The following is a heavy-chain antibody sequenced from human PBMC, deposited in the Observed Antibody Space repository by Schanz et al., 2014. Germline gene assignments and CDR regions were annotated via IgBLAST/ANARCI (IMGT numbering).Heavy chain of an antibody. J-gene: IGHJ5*02. Sequence: QIQLVQSGPEVKKPGATVKVSCKASGYTFTTYAMSWVRQAPGQRLEWMGWISVYTGNTKYGQKVQGRVTMTADTSTNTAYMELRSLRSDDTAVYYCAKAEYDILTDSYSRLDPWGQGTLVTVSS. CDR1: GYTFTTYA. D-gene: IGHD3-9*01. V-gene: IGHV1-18*01. CDR2: ISVYTGNT. CDR3: AKAEYDILTDSYSRLDP.